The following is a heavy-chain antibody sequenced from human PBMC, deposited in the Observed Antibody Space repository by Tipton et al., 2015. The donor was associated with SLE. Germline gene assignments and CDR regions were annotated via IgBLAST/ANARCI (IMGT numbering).Heavy chain of an antibody. CDR2: IYSSGTT. J-gene: IGHJ4*02. CDR3: ARGRAGYLDY. Sequence: TLSLTCTVSGDSISNYYWSWVRQPAGMGLEWMGRIYSSGTTNYNPSLKSRVTISVDTSKNQFSLKLSSVTAADTAVYYCARGRAGYLDYWGQGTLVTVSS. V-gene: IGHV4-4*07. D-gene: IGHD3-10*01. CDR1: GDSISNYY.